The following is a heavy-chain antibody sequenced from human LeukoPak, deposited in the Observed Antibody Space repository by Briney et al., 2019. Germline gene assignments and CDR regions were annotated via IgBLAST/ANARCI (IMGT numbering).Heavy chain of an antibody. CDR2: ISTSGADA. D-gene: IGHD4-17*01. CDR3: AEGQNGALRDY. Sequence: GGSLRLSCTASGFTFSSYAMVWVRQAPRKGLEWVSAISTSGADASYADSVKGRFTVSRDNSKNTLSLQMNSLRADDTALYYCAEGQNGALRDYWGQGTLVTVSS. J-gene: IGHJ4*02. CDR1: GFTFSSYA. V-gene: IGHV3-23*01.